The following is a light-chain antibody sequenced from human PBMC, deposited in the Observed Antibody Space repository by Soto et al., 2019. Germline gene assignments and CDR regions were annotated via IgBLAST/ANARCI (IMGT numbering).Light chain of an antibody. CDR1: SSNIGSNY. V-gene: IGLV1-47*01. J-gene: IGLJ2*01. Sequence: QAVLIQPPSASGTPGQRVTISCSGSSSNIGSNYVYWFQQLPGAAPKLLIYRNNQRPSGVPDRFSGSKSGTSASLAISGLRSEDEADYYCSSYTTSDTLIFGGGTKLTVL. CDR3: SSYTTSDTLI. CDR2: RNN.